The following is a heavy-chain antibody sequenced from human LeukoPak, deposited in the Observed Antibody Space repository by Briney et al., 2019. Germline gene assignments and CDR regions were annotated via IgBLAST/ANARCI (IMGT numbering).Heavy chain of an antibody. CDR3: ARQKPSTFRQYGRGSPLDS. CDR2: INQSGNS. CDR1: GGSLSGSY. Sequence: PSETLSLTCDVNGGSLSGSYWSWIRQSPEKGLEWIGEINQSGNSNYNPSLKSRVTILVDTSKNQFSLKLSSVTAADTAVYYCARQKPSTFRQYGRGSPLDSWGQGTLVTVSS. J-gene: IGHJ4*02. V-gene: IGHV4-34*01. D-gene: IGHD2-15*01.